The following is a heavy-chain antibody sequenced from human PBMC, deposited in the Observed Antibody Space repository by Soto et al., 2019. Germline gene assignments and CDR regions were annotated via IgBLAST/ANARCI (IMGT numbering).Heavy chain of an antibody. CDR1: GFTFSSYA. D-gene: IGHD2-15*01. CDR2: ISGSGGSR. Sequence: GGSLRLSCAASGFTFSSYAMSWVRQAPGKGLEWVSAISGSGGSRYYADSVKGRFTISRDNSKNTLYLQMNSLRAEDTAVYYCANWVVPAARQSIVVVAATRVQYCGQGTLVTVFS. CDR3: ANWVVPAARQSIVVVAATRVQY. J-gene: IGHJ4*02. V-gene: IGHV3-23*01.